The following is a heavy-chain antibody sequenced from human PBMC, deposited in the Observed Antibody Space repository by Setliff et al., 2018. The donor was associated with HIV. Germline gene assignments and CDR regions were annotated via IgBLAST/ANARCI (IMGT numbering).Heavy chain of an antibody. D-gene: IGHD1-26*01. CDR1: GGSFSGYY. Sequence: PSETLSLTCGVYGGSFSGYYWGWIRQPPGKGLEWIGSIYHSGSTYYNPSLKSRVTISVDTSKNQFSLKLSSVTAADTAVYYCARTWELPPVYGMNVWGQGTTVTVSS. CDR2: IYHSGST. V-gene: IGHV4-38-2*01. J-gene: IGHJ6*02. CDR3: ARTWELPPVYGMNV.